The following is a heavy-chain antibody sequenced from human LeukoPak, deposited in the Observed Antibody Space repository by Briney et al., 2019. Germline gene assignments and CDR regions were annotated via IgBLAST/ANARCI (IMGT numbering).Heavy chain of an antibody. D-gene: IGHD2-2*01. CDR3: ARLRAAPWGFDY. J-gene: IGHJ4*02. V-gene: IGHV4-38-2*02. Sequence: SETLSLTCTVSGYSISSGYYWSWIRQPPGKGLEWIGEINHSGSTNYNPSLKSRVSISVDTSKNQFSLKLNSVTAADTALYYCARLRAAPWGFDYWGQGSLVPVSS. CDR1: GYSISSGYY. CDR2: INHSGST.